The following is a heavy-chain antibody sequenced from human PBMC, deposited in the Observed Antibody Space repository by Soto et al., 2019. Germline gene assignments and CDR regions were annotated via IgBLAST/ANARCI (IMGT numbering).Heavy chain of an antibody. J-gene: IGHJ4*02. CDR3: VRQAGQIPLFDS. Sequence: QLQLQESGPGLVKPSETLSLTCGVSGGAIVNSGHYWGWVRQPPGKGLEWIGSIYSSGNTNYNPSLQSRVTMYVDASKNQFSLQLDSVTAADTAVYYCVRQAGQIPLFDSWGQGTPLTVSA. D-gene: IGHD2-21*01. CDR2: IYSSGNT. CDR1: GGAIVNSGHY. V-gene: IGHV4-39*01.